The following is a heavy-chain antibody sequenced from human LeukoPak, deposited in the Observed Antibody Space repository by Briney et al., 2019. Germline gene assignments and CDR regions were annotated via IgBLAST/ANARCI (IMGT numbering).Heavy chain of an antibody. V-gene: IGHV3-49*04. CDR3: SRAPYSNYVNLDY. CDR1: GFTFGDYS. Sequence: GGSLRLSCTASGFTFGDYSMSWVRQAPGKGLEWVGFIRSKAFGGTTEYAASVKGRFTISRDDSIGIAYLQMNSLKSEDTAAYYCSRAPYSNYVNLDYWGQGTLVTVSS. D-gene: IGHD4-11*01. CDR2: IRSKAFGGTT. J-gene: IGHJ4*02.